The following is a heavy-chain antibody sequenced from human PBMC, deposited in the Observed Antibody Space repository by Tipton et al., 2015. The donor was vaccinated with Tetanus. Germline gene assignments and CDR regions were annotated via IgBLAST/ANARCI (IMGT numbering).Heavy chain of an antibody. D-gene: IGHD3-3*01. V-gene: IGHV1-69*06. J-gene: IGHJ4*02. CDR1: GGTLSSYA. CDR2: IIPMFGSA. Sequence: QSGAEVKKPGSSVKVSCKTSGGTLSSYAITWVRQAPGQGLEWMGGIIPMFGSANYAQKFQDRVTITADTSTSTVYMELSSLKSDDTATYYCARGRSKYDFWSGYYMDHWGQGTPVTVSS. CDR3: ARGRSKYDFWSGYYMDH.